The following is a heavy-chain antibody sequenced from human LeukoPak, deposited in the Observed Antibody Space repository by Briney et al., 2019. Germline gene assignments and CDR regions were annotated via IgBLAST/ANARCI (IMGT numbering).Heavy chain of an antibody. CDR1: GFTFSSYE. J-gene: IGHJ4*02. CDR3: ARVLLYIYYFDY. CDR2: ISSSGDTK. D-gene: IGHD4-11*01. V-gene: IGHV3-48*03. Sequence: GGSLRHSCAASGFTFSSYEMNWVRQAPGKGLEWVSYISSSGDTKYYADSVKGRFTISRDNAKNSLYLQMNSLRAEDTAVYYCARVLLYIYYFDYWGQGTLVTVSS.